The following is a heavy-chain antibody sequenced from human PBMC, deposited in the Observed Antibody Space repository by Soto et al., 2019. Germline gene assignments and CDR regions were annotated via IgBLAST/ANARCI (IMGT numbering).Heavy chain of an antibody. J-gene: IGHJ4*02. V-gene: IGHV4-39*01. CDR2: IYYSGST. D-gene: IGHD2-15*01. Sequence: QLQLQESGPGLVKPSETLSLTCTVSGGSISSSSYYWGWIRQPPGKGLEWIGSIYYSGSTYYNPSLKSRGTISVDTAKNQFSLKLSSVTAADTAVYYCARGIVVVVAVDYWGQGTLVTVSS. CDR3: ARGIVVVVAVDY. CDR1: GGSISSSSYY.